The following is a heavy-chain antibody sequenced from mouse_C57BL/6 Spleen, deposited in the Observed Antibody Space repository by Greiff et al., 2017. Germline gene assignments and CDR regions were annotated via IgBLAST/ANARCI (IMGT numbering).Heavy chain of an antibody. CDR2: INSDGGST. Sequence: EVMLVESGGGLVQPGESLKLSCESNEYEFPSHDMSWVRKTPEKRLELVAAINSDGGSTYYPDPMERRFIISRDNTKKTLYLQLSSLRTEDTAVDYCGRRGGLRRFADWGQGTLVTGSA. J-gene: IGHJ3*01. CDR3: GRRGGLRRFAD. V-gene: IGHV5-2*03. D-gene: IGHD3-1*01. CDR1: EYEFPSHD.